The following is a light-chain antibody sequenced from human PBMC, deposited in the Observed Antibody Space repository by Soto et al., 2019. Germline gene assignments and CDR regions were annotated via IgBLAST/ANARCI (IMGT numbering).Light chain of an antibody. Sequence: QSALTQPASVSGSPGQSITISCTGTSSDIGVNNYVSWYQQHPGKAPKLMIYDVSARPSGVSNRFSGSKSGNTASLTISGLQTEDEADYYCSSYTTTNTLVFGGGTKLTVL. V-gene: IGLV2-14*03. CDR1: SSDIGVNNY. CDR2: DVS. CDR3: SSYTTTNTLV. J-gene: IGLJ3*02.